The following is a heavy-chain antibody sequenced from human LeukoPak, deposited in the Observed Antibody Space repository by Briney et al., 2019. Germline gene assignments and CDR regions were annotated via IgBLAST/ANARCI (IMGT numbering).Heavy chain of an antibody. V-gene: IGHV4-38-2*02. CDR1: GYSISSGYY. J-gene: IGHJ4*02. CDR3: RLGWLETVDY. D-gene: IGHD6-19*01. CDR2: INHSGST. Sequence: SETLSLTCTVSGYSISSGYYWAWIRQPPGKGLEWIGEINHSGSTNYNPSLKSRVTISVDTSKNQFSLKLSSVTAADTAVYYCRLGWLETVDYWGQGTLVTVSS.